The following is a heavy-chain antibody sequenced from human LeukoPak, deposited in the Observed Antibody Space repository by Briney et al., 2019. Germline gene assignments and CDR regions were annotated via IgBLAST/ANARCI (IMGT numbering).Heavy chain of an antibody. CDR3: IRGLVGPSDY. Sequence: PGGSLRLSCAPSGITFSGSWMHWVRQAPGKGLVWLSRMNSDGSITNYADSVKGRFTISRDNAKDTLYLQMNSLRVEDTAVYFCIRGLVGPSDYWGQGTLVTVSS. D-gene: IGHD1-26*01. J-gene: IGHJ4*02. V-gene: IGHV3-74*01. CDR1: GITFSGSW. CDR2: MNSDGSIT.